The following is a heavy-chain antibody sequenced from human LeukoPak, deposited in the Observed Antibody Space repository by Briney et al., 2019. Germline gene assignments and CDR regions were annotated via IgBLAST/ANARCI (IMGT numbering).Heavy chain of an antibody. D-gene: IGHD3-22*01. CDR2: IYYSGST. J-gene: IGHJ4*02. Sequence: KPSETLSLTCTVSGGSISSSSYYWGWIRQPPGKGLEWIGSIYYSGSTYYNPSLKSRVTISVDTSKNQFSLKLSSVTAADTAGYYLSRHRYSSGSYYFDYWGQGTLVTVSS. CDR3: SRHRYSSGSYYFDY. V-gene: IGHV4-39*01. CDR1: GGSISSSSYY.